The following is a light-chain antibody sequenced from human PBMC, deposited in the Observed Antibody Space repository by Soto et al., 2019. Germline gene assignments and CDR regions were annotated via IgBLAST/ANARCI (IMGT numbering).Light chain of an antibody. CDR1: QSVSSLY. CDR2: DTS. V-gene: IGKV3-20*01. Sequence: EIVLTQSPGTLSLSPGESVTLSCRASQSVSSLYLAWYQQKPGEAPSLLMYDTSSRATGIPDRFIGSGSGTDFTLPIGSLEHEDFAVYYCQQYGNSPRYSFGQGTRLEIK. CDR3: QQYGNSPRYS. J-gene: IGKJ2*03.